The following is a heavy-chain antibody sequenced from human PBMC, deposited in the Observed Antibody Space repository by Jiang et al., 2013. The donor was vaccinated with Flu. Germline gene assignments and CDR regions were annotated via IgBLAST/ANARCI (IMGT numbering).Heavy chain of an antibody. D-gene: IGHD5-12*01. CDR3: AREIWGNSGYGLDAFDK. CDR2: INYSGGT. V-gene: IGHV4-34*01. CDR1: WFSCSS. J-gene: IGHJ3*02. Sequence: LLKPSETLSLTCGVLWFSCSSELDSPAPRKGLEWIGEINYSGGTNSNPSLERRVSISLDVSKSQISLKLRSVTAADSATYYCAREIWGNSGYGLDAFDKWGQGTVVSVSS.